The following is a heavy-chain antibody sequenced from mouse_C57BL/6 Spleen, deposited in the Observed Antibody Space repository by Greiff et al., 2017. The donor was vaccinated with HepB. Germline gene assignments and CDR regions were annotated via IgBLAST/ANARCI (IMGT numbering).Heavy chain of an antibody. J-gene: IGHJ2*01. V-gene: IGHV1-50*01. D-gene: IGHD1-1*01. CDR3: ARWDYYGSSYERFDY. Sequence: QVHVKQPGAELVKPGASVKLSCKASGYTFTSYWMQWVKQRPGQGLEWIGEIDPSDSYTNYNQKFKGKATLTVDTSSSTAYMQLSSLTSEDSAVYYCARWDYYGSSYERFDYWGQGTTLTVSS. CDR2: IDPSDSYT. CDR1: GYTFTSYW.